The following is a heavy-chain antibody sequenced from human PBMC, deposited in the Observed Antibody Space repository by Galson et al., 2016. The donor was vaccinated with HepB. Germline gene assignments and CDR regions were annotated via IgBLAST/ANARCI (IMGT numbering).Heavy chain of an antibody. D-gene: IGHD6-19*01. J-gene: IGHJ6*02. Sequence: SVKVSCKASGYTFTSYSMHWVRQAPGQGLEWMGIINPGRGSTTYAQKFQGRVIMTRDTSTSTVYMQLSSLGSEDTAIYYCARDRILVAGTSFVNNGMDVWGQGTTVTVSS. CDR3: ARDRILVAGTSFVNNGMDV. V-gene: IGHV1-46*01. CDR2: INPGRGST. CDR1: GYTFTSYS.